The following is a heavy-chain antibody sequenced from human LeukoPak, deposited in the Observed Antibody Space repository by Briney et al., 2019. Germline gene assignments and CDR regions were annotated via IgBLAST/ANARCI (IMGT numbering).Heavy chain of an antibody. Sequence: GRSLRLSCAASGFTFSSCAMHWVRQAPGKGLEWVAVISYDGSNKYYADSVKGRFTISRDNSKNTLYLQMNSLRAEDTAVYYCARDKMERIQLWPTYDYYYYGMDVWGQGTTVTVSS. V-gene: IGHV3-30-3*01. J-gene: IGHJ6*02. CDR1: GFTFSSCA. D-gene: IGHD5-18*01. CDR3: ARDKMERIQLWPTYDYYYYGMDV. CDR2: ISYDGSNK.